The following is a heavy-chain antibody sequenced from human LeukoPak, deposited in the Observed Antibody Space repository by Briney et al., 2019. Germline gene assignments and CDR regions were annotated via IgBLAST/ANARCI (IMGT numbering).Heavy chain of an antibody. CDR2: ISPYNGNT. V-gene: IGHV1-18*01. Sequence: ASVKVSCKASGYTFTSYGISWVRQAPGQGLEWMGWISPYNGNTNYAQKLQGRVTMTTDTSTSTAYMELRSLRSDDTAVYYCARDYGQVPAASFDHWGQGTLVTVSS. J-gene: IGHJ4*02. CDR1: GYTFTSYG. CDR3: ARDYGQVPAASFDH. D-gene: IGHD2-2*01.